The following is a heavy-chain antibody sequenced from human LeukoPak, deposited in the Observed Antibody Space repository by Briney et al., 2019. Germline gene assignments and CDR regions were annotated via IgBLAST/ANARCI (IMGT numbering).Heavy chain of an antibody. V-gene: IGHV3-23*01. Sequence: GGSLRLSCAASGFTFSSYAMSWVRQAPGKGLEWVSAIGGSGGSSYYADSVKGRFTTSRDNSKNTLYLQMNSLRAEDTAVYYCAKSMAVAGYFDYWGQGTLVTVSS. D-gene: IGHD6-19*01. CDR1: GFTFSSYA. CDR3: AKSMAVAGYFDY. CDR2: IGGSGGSS. J-gene: IGHJ4*02.